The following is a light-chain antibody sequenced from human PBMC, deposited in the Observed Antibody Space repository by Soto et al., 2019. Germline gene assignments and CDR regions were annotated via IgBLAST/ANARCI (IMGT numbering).Light chain of an antibody. CDR3: NSYSSSTTLYL. V-gene: IGLV2-14*01. CDR2: DVG. CDR1: SSDVGGYNY. J-gene: IGLJ1*01. Sequence: QSVLTQPASVSGSPGQSITISCTGTSSDVGGYNYVSWYQQHPGKAPKLMISDVGNRPSGVSIRFSGSKSGNTASLTISGLQAEDEADYYCNSYSSSTTLYLFGTGTKVTVL.